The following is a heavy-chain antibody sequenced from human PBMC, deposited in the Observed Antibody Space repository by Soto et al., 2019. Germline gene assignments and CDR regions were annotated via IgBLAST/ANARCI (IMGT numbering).Heavy chain of an antibody. D-gene: IGHD2-15*01. CDR2: IYYSGST. CDR1: GGSISSGGYY. V-gene: IGHV4-31*03. Sequence: QVQLQESGPGLVKPSQTLSLTCTVSGGSISSGGYYWSWIRQHPGKGLEWIGYIYYSGSTYYNPSLKGRVTISVDTSKNQFSLKLSSVTAADTAVYYCARGAYCSGGSCYSEDYWGQGTLVTVSS. J-gene: IGHJ4*02. CDR3: ARGAYCSGGSCYSEDY.